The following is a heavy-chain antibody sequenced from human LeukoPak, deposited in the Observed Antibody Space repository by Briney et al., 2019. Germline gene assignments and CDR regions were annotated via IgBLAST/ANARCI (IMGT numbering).Heavy chain of an antibody. CDR1: GFTFSSYA. Sequence: PGGSLRLSCAAPGFTFSSYAMSWVRQAPGKGLEWVSGISGSGGNTYYGDSVKGRFTISRDNSKNTLYLQMNSLRADDTALYYCATEKGDSPDYWGQGTLVTVSS. J-gene: IGHJ4*02. CDR3: ATEKGDSPDY. V-gene: IGHV3-23*01. D-gene: IGHD2-21*01. CDR2: ISGSGGNT.